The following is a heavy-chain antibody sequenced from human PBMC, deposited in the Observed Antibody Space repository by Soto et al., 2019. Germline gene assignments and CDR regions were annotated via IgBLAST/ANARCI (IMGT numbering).Heavy chain of an antibody. CDR2: VTHSGTA. V-gene: IGHV4-30-2*01. D-gene: IGHD6-19*01. Sequence: TWCPPGAVPDCAIAGAAFSLSWIRQPPGKGLEWIGYVTHSGTAYSIPSLNGRLTLSVDSSQTQFSLKLTSVTAADSAFYYCARIHWAQSSLDYWGRGILVTVSS. CDR3: ARIHWAQSSLDY. CDR1: DCAIAGAAFS. J-gene: IGHJ4*02.